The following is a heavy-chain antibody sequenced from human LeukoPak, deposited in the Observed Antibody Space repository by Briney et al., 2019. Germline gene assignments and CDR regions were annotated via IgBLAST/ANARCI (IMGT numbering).Heavy chain of an antibody. CDR2: INPNSGGT. CDR1: GYTFTGYY. D-gene: IGHD6-13*01. Sequence: ASVKVSCKASGYTFTGYYMHWVRQAPGQGLEWMGWINPNSGGTNYAQKFQGRVTMTRDTSISTAYMELSRLRSDDTAVYYCARRRARAAAGGNYMDVWGKGTTVTVSS. J-gene: IGHJ6*03. V-gene: IGHV1-2*02. CDR3: ARRRARAAAGGNYMDV.